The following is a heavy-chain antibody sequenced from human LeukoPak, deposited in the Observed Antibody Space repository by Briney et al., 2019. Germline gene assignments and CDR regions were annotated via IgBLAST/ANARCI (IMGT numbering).Heavy chain of an antibody. J-gene: IGHJ4*02. D-gene: IGHD3-22*01. CDR3: ARDPLEYFDSSNHGH. CDR2: IRAYNDDT. Sequence: GASVKVSCKASGYTFTSYGINWVRQAPGQGLEWLGWIRAYNDDTNYAPKSQGRVIMTTDTSTNTAYMELRSLRSDDTAVYYCARDPLEYFDSSNHGHWGQGTLLTVSS. CDR1: GYTFTSYG. V-gene: IGHV1-18*01.